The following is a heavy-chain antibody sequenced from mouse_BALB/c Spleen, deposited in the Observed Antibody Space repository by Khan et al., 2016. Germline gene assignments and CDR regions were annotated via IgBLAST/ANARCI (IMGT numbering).Heavy chain of an antibody. Sequence: VQLQQSGAELVKPGASVKLSCTASGFNIKDTYMHWMIQRPEQGLEWIGRIDPANDNTKYDQKFQGKATITADTSSNTAYLQLSSLTSEDTAVYYCARSYYDSWFVYWGQGTLVTVSA. V-gene: IGHV14-3*02. D-gene: IGHD2-4*01. CDR3: ARSYYDSWFVY. J-gene: IGHJ3*01. CDR2: IDPANDNT. CDR1: GFNIKDTY.